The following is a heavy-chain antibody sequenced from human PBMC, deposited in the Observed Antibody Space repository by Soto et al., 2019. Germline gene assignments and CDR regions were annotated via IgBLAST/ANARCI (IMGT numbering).Heavy chain of an antibody. D-gene: IGHD3-16*01. V-gene: IGHV1-18*01. CDR3: ARMGDVPYYYYGMDV. Sequence: QVQLVQSGAEVKKPGASVTVSCKASGYTFTTYGVSWVRQAPGQGLEWLGWINGYNGNAKYAENLQGRVTMNTDTSANTDYMEVRSLRSDATAVYYCARMGDVPYYYYGMDVWGQGTTVIVSS. J-gene: IGHJ6*02. CDR2: INGYNGNA. CDR1: GYTFTTYG.